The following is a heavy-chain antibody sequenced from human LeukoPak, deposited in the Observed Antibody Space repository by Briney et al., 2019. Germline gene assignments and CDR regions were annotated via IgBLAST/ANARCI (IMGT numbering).Heavy chain of an antibody. D-gene: IGHD4-17*01. CDR2: IYPGDSDT. J-gene: IGHJ4*02. CDR3: ARLYGRYFDY. CDR1: GYSFTSYW. V-gene: IGHV5-51*01. Sequence: GESLKISCKGSGYSFTSYWIGWVRQMPGKGLEWMGIIYPGDSDTRYSPSFQGQVTVSADRSINTAYLQWSSLRASDTAMYYCARLYGRYFDYWGQGTLVTVSS.